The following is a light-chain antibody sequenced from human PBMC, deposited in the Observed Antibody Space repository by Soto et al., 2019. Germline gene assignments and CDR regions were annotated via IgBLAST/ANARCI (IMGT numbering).Light chain of an antibody. CDR1: QSVLSSSNNKNY. Sequence: DIVMTQSPDSLAVSLGEGATINCKSSQSVLSSSNNKNYITWYQQKPGQPPKLHIYRPSTRESGVPDRFSRSGFETEFTLTISNLQAEDVAVYYCQQYYTNPSTFGQGTKEEIK. V-gene: IGKV4-1*01. CDR3: QQYYTNPST. J-gene: IGKJ1*01. CDR2: RPS.